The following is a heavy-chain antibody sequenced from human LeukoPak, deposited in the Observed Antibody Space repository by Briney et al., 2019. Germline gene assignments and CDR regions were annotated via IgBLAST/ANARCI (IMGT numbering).Heavy chain of an antibody. CDR3: ARLGIEADGLWGNYYYYYMDV. D-gene: IGHD6-13*01. CDR2: INHRGIT. CDR1: GGSISSSSYY. V-gene: IGHV4-39*07. J-gene: IGHJ6*03. Sequence: RPSETLSLTCTVSGGSISSSSYYWGWIRQPPGKGPEWIGEINHRGITNYNPSLKSRVTISVDTSNKQFSLKVSSVTAADTAVYYCARLGIEADGLWGNYYYYYMDVWGKGTTVTISS.